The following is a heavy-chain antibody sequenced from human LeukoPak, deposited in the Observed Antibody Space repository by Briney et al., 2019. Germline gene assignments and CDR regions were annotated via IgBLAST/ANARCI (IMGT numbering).Heavy chain of an antibody. CDR2: IRYDGSNK. Sequence: GGSLRLSCAASGFTFSSYGMHWVRQAPGKGLEWVAFIRYDGSNKYYADSVKGRFTISRDNSKNTLYLQMNSLRAEDTALYYCATLNGYHDYGDRYYFDYWGQGTLVTVSS. J-gene: IGHJ4*02. V-gene: IGHV3-30*02. CDR1: GFTFSSYG. D-gene: IGHD4-17*01. CDR3: ATLNGYHDYGDRYYFDY.